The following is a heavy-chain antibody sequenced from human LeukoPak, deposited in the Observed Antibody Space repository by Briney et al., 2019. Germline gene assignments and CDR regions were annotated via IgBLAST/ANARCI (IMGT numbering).Heavy chain of an antibody. Sequence: GGSLRLSCAASGFTFSGYAMHWVRQAPGKGLEWVAVISYDGNNKYYADSVKGRFTISRDNSKDTLYLQMNSLRTDDTAVYNCARGTYSNSPTQRYFQHWGQGTLVTVSS. CDR3: ARGTYSNSPTQRYFQH. D-gene: IGHD6-13*01. CDR1: GFTFSGYA. CDR2: ISYDGNNK. J-gene: IGHJ1*01. V-gene: IGHV3-30-3*01.